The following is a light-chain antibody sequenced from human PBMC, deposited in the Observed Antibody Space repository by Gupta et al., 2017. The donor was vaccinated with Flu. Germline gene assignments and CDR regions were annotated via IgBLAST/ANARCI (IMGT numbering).Light chain of an antibody. CDR2: DVD. V-gene: IGLV2-11*01. J-gene: IGLJ3*02. CDR1: SSDIGGYSY. CDR3: CSYAGGYTMV. Sequence: QSALTPPRSVSGSPGQSVTISCPGTSSDIGGYSYVSWYQQPPGKAPKLVVYDVDKRPSGVPDRFSASKSGNTASLSISGLQTEDEADYYCCSYAGGYTMVFGGGTKLTVL.